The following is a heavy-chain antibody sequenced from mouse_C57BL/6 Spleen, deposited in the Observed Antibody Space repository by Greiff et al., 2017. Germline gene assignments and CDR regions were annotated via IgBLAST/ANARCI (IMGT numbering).Heavy chain of an antibody. J-gene: IGHJ3*01. Sequence: VQLKESGAELVKPGASVKLSCTASGFNIKDYYMHWVKQRTEQGLEWIGRIDPEDGETKYAPKFQGKATITADTSSNTAYLQLSSLTSEDTAVYYCARPLYYGNYEFAYWGQGTLVTVSA. V-gene: IGHV14-2*01. CDR2: IDPEDGET. CDR1: GFNIKDYY. D-gene: IGHD2-1*01. CDR3: ARPLYYGNYEFAY.